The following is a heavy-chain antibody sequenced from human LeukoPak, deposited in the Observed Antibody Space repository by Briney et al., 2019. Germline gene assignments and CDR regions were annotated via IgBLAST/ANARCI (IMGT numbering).Heavy chain of an antibody. CDR1: GYSISSGYY. CDR3: ARSGVARIPIDY. J-gene: IGHJ4*02. D-gene: IGHD3-3*01. Sequence: SETLSLTCAVSGYSISSGYYWGWIRQPPGRGLEWIGSTYHSGSTYYNPSLMSRVTISVDTSKNQFSLKLSSVTAADTAVYYCARSGVARIPIDYWGQGPLVTVSS. CDR2: TYHSGST. V-gene: IGHV4-38-2*01.